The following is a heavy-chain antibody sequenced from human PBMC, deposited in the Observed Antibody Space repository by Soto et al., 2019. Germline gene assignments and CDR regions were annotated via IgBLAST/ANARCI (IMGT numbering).Heavy chain of an antibody. CDR1: GYTFTIYG. CDR2: ISAYNGNT. Sequence: ASVKVSCKASGYTFTIYGISWVRQAPGQGLEWMGWISAYNGNTNYAQKLQGRVTMTTDTSTSTAYMELRSLRSDDTAVYYCARDRASGYYGHFDYWGQGTLVTVSS. V-gene: IGHV1-18*04. CDR3: ARDRASGYYGHFDY. D-gene: IGHD3-3*01. J-gene: IGHJ4*02.